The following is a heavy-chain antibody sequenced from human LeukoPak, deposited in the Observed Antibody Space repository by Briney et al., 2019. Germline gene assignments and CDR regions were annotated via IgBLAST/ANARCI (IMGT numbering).Heavy chain of an antibody. J-gene: IGHJ4*02. D-gene: IGHD3-22*01. CDR1: GGSISSSSYY. V-gene: IGHV4-61*02. Sequence: SETLSLTCTVSGGSISSSSYYWSWLRQPAGTGLEWIGRIYTSGSTNYNPSLKSRVTISVDTSKNQFSLQLSSVTAADTAVYYCARSLSSGYYYFDYWGQGTLVTVSS. CDR3: ARSLSSGYYYFDY. CDR2: IYTSGST.